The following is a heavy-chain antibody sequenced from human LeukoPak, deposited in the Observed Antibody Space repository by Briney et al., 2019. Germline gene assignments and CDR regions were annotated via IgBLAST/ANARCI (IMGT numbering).Heavy chain of an antibody. D-gene: IGHD3-16*01. CDR1: GFTFTMYN. J-gene: IGHJ4*02. Sequence: GGSLRLSCAASGFTFTMYNMNWVRQAPGTGLEWVSSITSGRTFIYYADSVKGRFTISRDNAKKSLYLQMNSLRAEDTAVYYCARGAGESMFDYWGQGALVTVSS. CDR3: ARGAGESMFDY. V-gene: IGHV3-21*01. CDR2: ITSGRTFI.